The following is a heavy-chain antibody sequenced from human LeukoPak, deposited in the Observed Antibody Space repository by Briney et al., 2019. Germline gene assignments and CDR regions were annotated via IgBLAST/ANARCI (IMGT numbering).Heavy chain of an antibody. D-gene: IGHD1-26*01. CDR2: IFYSGCT. J-gene: IGHJ4*02. CDR1: GGSISSGAYY. CDR3: ARLGATSTYCFDH. V-gene: IGHV4-31*03. Sequence: SETLSLTCTVSGGSISSGAYYGRWLRQLPGKGLEGIGYIFYSGCTYYNPSLKSRITISLDTSKTHFSLRLSSVTAADTAIYFCARLGATSTYCFDHWGQGTLVTVSS.